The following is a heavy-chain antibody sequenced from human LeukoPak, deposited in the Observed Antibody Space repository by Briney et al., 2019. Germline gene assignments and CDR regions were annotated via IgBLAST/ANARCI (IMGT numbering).Heavy chain of an antibody. CDR3: ARHLSTTRYLDL. Sequence: PGGSLRLSCAASGFTFSSYEMNWVRQAPGKGLDSVPYISSSGSTIYYADSVKGRFTISRDNSKNTLYLQMNSLRAEDTAVYYCARHLSTTRYLDLWGRGTLLTVSS. J-gene: IGHJ2*01. V-gene: IGHV3-48*03. CDR1: GFTFSSYE. CDR2: ISSSGSTI. D-gene: IGHD1-26*01.